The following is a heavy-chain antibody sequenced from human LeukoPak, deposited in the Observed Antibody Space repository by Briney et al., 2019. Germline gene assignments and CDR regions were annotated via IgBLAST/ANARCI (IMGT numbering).Heavy chain of an antibody. CDR2: IIPVFDTA. J-gene: IGHJ5*01. V-gene: IGHV1-69*06. CDR1: GDTLNNYA. CDR3: ARDGDTSMVTSWFDS. Sequence: GASVKVSCKASGDTLNNYAVSWVRQAPGQGLEWIGGIIPVFDTANYAQKFQGRVTITADKSTSTVYMELNSLRSEDTAIYSCARDGDTSMVTSWFDSWGQGSLVTVSS. D-gene: IGHD5-18*01.